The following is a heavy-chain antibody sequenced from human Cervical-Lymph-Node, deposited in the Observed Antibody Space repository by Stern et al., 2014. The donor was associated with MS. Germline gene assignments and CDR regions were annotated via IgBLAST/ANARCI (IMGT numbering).Heavy chain of an antibody. CDR3: TRARRGFDY. CDR1: GFTFRNYT. V-gene: IGHV3-21*01. CDR2: ISSTSTYI. Sequence: EVHLVESGGGLVKPGGSLRLSCAVSGFTFRNYTMNWVRQSPGQGLEWVSSISSTSTYIYYADSVKGRFTISRDNAKNSLYLQMNSLRAEDTAVYYCTRARRGFDYWGQGTLVTVSS. J-gene: IGHJ4*02.